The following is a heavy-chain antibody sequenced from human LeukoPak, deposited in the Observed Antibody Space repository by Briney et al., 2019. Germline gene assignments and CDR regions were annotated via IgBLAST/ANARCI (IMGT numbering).Heavy chain of an antibody. CDR3: ATAWAAAGRAEYFQH. D-gene: IGHD6-13*01. Sequence: GASVKVSCKASGYTFTSYYMHWVRQAPGKGLEWMGGFDPEDGETIYAQKFQGRVTMTEDTSTDTAYMELSSLRSEDTAVYYCATAWAAAGRAEYFQHWGQGTLVTVSS. CDR2: FDPEDGET. J-gene: IGHJ1*01. V-gene: IGHV1-24*01. CDR1: GYTFTSYY.